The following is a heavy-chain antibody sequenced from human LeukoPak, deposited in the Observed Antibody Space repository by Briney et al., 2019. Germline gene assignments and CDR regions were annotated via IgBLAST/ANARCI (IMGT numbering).Heavy chain of an antibody. CDR3: AEGFSISWYYFDY. Sequence: PGGSLRLSCAASGFTFSSYGMHWVRQAPGKGLEWVAVISYDGSNKYYADSVKGRFTISRDNSKNTLYLQMNSLRAEDTAVYYCAEGFSISWYYFDYWGQGTLVTVSS. J-gene: IGHJ4*02. CDR1: GFTFSSYG. D-gene: IGHD6-13*01. CDR2: ISYDGSNK. V-gene: IGHV3-30*18.